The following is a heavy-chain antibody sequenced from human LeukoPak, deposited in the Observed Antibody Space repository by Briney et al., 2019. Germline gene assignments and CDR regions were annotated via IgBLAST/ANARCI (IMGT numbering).Heavy chain of an antibody. CDR2: ISSSSSYI. V-gene: IGHV3-21*01. Sequence: PGGSLRLSCAASGFTFSSYSMNWVRQAPGKGLEWVSSISSSSSYIYYADSVKGRFTISRDNAKNSLYLQMNSLRAEDTAVYYCARGIEYSSSGYDYWGQGTLVTVSS. J-gene: IGHJ4*02. D-gene: IGHD6-6*01. CDR1: GFTFSSYS. CDR3: ARGIEYSSSGYDY.